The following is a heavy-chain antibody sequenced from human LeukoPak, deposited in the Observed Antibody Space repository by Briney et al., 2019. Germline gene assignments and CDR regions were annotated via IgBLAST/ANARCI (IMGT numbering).Heavy chain of an antibody. Sequence: GASVKVSCKASGYTFTSYDINWVRQATGQGLEWMGWMNPNSGNTGYAQKFQGRVTMTRNTSISTAYMELSSLRSEDTAVYYCARDCRRSHRWGRVSCLDDAFDIWGQGTMVTVSS. CDR2: MNPNSGNT. V-gene: IGHV1-8*01. D-gene: IGHD2-15*01. CDR1: GYTFTSYD. J-gene: IGHJ3*02. CDR3: ARDCRRSHRWGRVSCLDDAFDI.